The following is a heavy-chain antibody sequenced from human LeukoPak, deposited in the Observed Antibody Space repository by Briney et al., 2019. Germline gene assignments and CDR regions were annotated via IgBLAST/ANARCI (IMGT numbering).Heavy chain of an antibody. CDR3: AREYCTNGVCYNYYYYGMDV. V-gene: IGHV1-46*01. J-gene: IGHJ6*02. Sequence: ASVKVSCTASGYTFTSYYMHWVRQAPGQGLEWMGIINPSGGSTSYAQKFQGRVTMTRDTSTSTVYMELSSLRSEDTAVYYCAREYCTNGVCYNYYYYGMDVWGQGTTVTVSS. CDR1: GYTFTSYY. D-gene: IGHD2-8*01. CDR2: INPSGGST.